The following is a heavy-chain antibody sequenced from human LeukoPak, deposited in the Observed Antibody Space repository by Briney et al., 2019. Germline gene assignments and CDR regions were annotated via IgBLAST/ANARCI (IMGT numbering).Heavy chain of an antibody. V-gene: IGHV1-8*01. CDR3: ATPYYYGSGSYSGLYYYYGMDV. Sequence: ASVKVSCKASGYTFTSYDINWVRQATGQGLEWMGWMNPNSGNTGYAQKFQGRVTMTRNTSISTAYMELSSLRSEDTAVYYCATPYYYGSGSYSGLYYYYGMDVWGQGTTVTVSS. D-gene: IGHD3-10*01. CDR1: GYTFTSYD. J-gene: IGHJ6*02. CDR2: MNPNSGNT.